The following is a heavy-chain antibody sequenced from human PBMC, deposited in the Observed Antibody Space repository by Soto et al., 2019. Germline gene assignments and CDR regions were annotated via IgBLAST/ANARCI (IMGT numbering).Heavy chain of an antibody. J-gene: IGHJ5*02. CDR1: GGSINTGGYY. V-gene: IGHV4-31*03. CDR2: IFYTGTA. D-gene: IGHD2-15*01. CDR3: ARRLDDTPETFFNWFDP. Sequence: QVQLQESGPGLVKPSQTLSLTCTVSGGSINTGGYYWGWIRHLPGEGLEWIGHIFYTGTAYYNPSFRSRVTVSLDTSANQFSLHMYSVTAADTAMYYCARRLDDTPETFFNWFDPWGQGILVTVSS.